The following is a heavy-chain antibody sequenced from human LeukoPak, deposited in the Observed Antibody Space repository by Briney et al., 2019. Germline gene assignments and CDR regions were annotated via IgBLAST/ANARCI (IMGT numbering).Heavy chain of an antibody. CDR3: AGEGNRIAAPDNNWFDP. J-gene: IGHJ5*02. D-gene: IGHD6-13*01. V-gene: IGHV1-69*05. Sequence: SVKDSCKASGGIFRRHVVSWVPQAPGQGLEWMGGLNPIFGTTNYAPNFQGRVTFTTDESMNTVYMELTNLQFGDTAVYYCAGEGNRIAAPDNNWFDPWGQGTLVTVS. CDR2: LNPIFGTT. CDR1: GGIFRRHV.